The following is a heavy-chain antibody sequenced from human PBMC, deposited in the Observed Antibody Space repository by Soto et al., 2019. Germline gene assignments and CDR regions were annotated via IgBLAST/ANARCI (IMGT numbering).Heavy chain of an antibody. Sequence: PSETLSLTCTVSGGSISSCGYYWSWIRQHPGKGLEWIGYIYYSGSTYYNPSLKSRVTISVDTSKNQFSLKLSSVTAADTAVYYCARDRDGYNSGLLDYWGQGTLVTVSS. V-gene: IGHV4-31*03. CDR3: ARDRDGYNSGLLDY. CDR2: IYYSGST. J-gene: IGHJ4*02. CDR1: GGSISSCGYY. D-gene: IGHD5-12*01.